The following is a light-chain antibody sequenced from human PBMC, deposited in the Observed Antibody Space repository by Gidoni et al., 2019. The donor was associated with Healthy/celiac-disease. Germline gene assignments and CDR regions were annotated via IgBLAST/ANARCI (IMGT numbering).Light chain of an antibody. CDR3: QQYYSTPPYT. CDR2: AAS. CDR1: QGISNS. J-gene: IGKJ2*01. V-gene: IGKV1-NL1*01. Sequence: DIQMTQSPSSLSASVGDRVTITCRASQGISNSLAWYQQKPGKAPKLLLYAASRLESGVPSRFSGSGSGTDYTLTISSLQPEDFATYYCQQYYSTPPYTFXQXTKLXIK.